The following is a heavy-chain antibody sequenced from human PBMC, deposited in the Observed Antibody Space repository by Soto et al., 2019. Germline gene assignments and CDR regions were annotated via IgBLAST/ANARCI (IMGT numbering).Heavy chain of an antibody. D-gene: IGHD3-3*01. CDR1: GYTFTSYG. V-gene: IGHV1-18*01. J-gene: IGHJ6*04. CDR2: ISAYNGNT. Sequence: ASVKVSCKASGYTFTSYGISWVRQAPGQGLEWMGWISAYNGNTNYAQKLQGRVTMTTDTSTSTAYMELRSLRSDDTAVYYCARAPPPFGSVYYDYYYYGMDVWGKGTTVTVPS. CDR3: ARAPPPFGSVYYDYYYYGMDV.